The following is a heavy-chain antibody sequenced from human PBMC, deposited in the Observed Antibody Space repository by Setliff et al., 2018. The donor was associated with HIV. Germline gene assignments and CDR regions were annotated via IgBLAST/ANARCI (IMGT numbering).Heavy chain of an antibody. CDR1: GGSISSGSYY. V-gene: IGHV4-61*03. CDR3: ARHLLRGYIYIFFDY. J-gene: IGHJ4*02. Sequence: SETLSLTCTVSGGSISSGSYYWSWIRQPPGKGLEWIGYIYYSVSTNYNPSLKSRVTISVDTSKDHFSLKLRSVTAADTAVYYCARHLLRGYIYIFFDYWGQGTLVTVSS. CDR2: IYYSVST. D-gene: IGHD5-18*01.